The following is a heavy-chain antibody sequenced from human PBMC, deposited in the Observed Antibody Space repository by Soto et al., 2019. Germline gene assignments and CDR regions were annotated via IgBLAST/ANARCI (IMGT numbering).Heavy chain of an antibody. D-gene: IGHD3-10*01. CDR3: AKARDPMVRSAVHYGMYV. CDR2: ISYDGSNK. Sequence: HPGGSLRLSCAASGFTFSSYAMHWVRQAPGKGLEWVAGISYDGSNKYYADSVKGRFTISRDNSKNTLYLQMNSLRAEDTAVYYCAKARDPMVRSAVHYGMYVWGQGTTVTVSS. CDR1: GFTFSSYA. J-gene: IGHJ6*02. V-gene: IGHV3-30-3*01.